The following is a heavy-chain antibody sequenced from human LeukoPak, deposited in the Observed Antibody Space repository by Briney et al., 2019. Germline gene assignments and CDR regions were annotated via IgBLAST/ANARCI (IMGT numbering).Heavy chain of an antibody. V-gene: IGHV3-64D*09. CDR1: GFIFRNYA. CDR3: VKGSESYCDSKSDY. Sequence: PGGSLRLSCSASGFIFRNYAMHWVRQAPGKGLEFVSSISSSGGDTYYADSMKGRFTISRDNSRNMVYLQMSSLRPDDTAVYYCVKGSESYCDSKSDYWGQGTLVTVSS. CDR2: ISSSGGDT. D-gene: IGHD3-22*01. J-gene: IGHJ4*02.